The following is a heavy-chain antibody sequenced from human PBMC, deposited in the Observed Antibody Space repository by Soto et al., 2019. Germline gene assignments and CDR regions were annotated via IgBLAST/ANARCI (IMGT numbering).Heavy chain of an antibody. CDR3: GHTGGRCAGMDV. CDR1: GFSVSTSGVG. CDR2: IYLDDDK. V-gene: IGHV2-5*02. D-gene: IGHD2-21*01. Sequence: QITLKESGPTLVKPTQTLTLTCTFSGFSVSTSGVGVAWIRQPPVKALAGLALIYLDDDKHYSPLLQSRVTITKDPSQDQVVLTMTNMDPVDTATYFCGHTGGRCAGMDVWGQGTPVTVSS. J-gene: IGHJ6*02.